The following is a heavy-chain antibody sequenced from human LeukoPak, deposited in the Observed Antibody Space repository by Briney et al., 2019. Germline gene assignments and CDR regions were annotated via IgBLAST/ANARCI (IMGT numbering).Heavy chain of an antibody. V-gene: IGHV4-59*06. D-gene: IGHD6-19*01. Sequence: SETLSLTCTVSGGSISSYYWSWIRQPPGKGLEWIGYIYYSGSTYYNPSLKSRVTISVDTSKNQFSLKLSSVTAADTAVYYCARSIAVAGRQARYFDYWGQGTLVTVSS. J-gene: IGHJ4*02. CDR2: IYYSGST. CDR3: ARSIAVAGRQARYFDY. CDR1: GGSISSYY.